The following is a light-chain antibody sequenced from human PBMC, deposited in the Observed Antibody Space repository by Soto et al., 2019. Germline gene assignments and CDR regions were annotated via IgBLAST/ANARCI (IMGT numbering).Light chain of an antibody. J-gene: IGKJ4*01. CDR3: QQRSNWLT. CDR2: DAS. V-gene: IGKV3-11*01. Sequence: EIVLTQSPATLSLSPGERATLSCRASQSVRSYLAWYQQKPGQAPRLLIYDASNRATGIPARFSGSGSGTDFTLTISSLEPEYCAVYCCQQRSNWLTFGGGTKVEIK. CDR1: QSVRSY.